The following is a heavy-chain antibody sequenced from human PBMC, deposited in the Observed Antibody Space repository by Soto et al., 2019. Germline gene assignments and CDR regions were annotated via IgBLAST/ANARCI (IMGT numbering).Heavy chain of an antibody. CDR2: INPSGGST. CDR1: GYTFTSYY. V-gene: IGHV1-46*01. Sequence: ASVKVSCKASGYTFTSYYMHWVRQAPGQGLEWMGIINPSGGSTSYAQKFQGRVTMTGDTSTSTVYMELSSLRSEDTAVYYCAGAMVPTYYFDYWGQGTLVTVSS. CDR3: AGAMVPTYYFDY. J-gene: IGHJ4*02. D-gene: IGHD3-10*01.